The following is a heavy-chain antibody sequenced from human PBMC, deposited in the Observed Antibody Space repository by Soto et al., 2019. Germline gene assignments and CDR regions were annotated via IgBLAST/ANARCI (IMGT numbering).Heavy chain of an antibody. D-gene: IGHD6-19*01. V-gene: IGHV3-66*01. CDR2: VHSGGST. CDR3: ATGGSGVFDY. J-gene: IGHJ4*02. Sequence: EVQLVESGGGWVQPGGSLRLSCAASGFAVSRNYMTWVRQAPGKGLEWVSVVHSGGSTYYADSVKDRFTISRDNSKNTVYLQMSSLRAEDTALYYCATGGSGVFDYWGQGTLVTVSS. CDR1: GFAVSRNY.